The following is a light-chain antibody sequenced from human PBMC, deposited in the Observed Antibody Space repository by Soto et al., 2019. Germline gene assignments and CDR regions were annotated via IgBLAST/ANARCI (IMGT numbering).Light chain of an antibody. Sequence: QSALTQPASVSVSPGQSITISCTGTSSDIGAYNFVSWYQQHPGKAPKIMLYDVNIRPSGVSNRFSGSKSGNTASLTISGLQAEDEADYYCTSWTTSTTMIFGGGTKLTVL. V-gene: IGLV2-14*03. J-gene: IGLJ2*01. CDR2: DVN. CDR1: SSDIGAYNF. CDR3: TSWTTSTTMI.